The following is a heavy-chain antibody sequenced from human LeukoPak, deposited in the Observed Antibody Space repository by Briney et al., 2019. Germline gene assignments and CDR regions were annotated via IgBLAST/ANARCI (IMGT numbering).Heavy chain of an antibody. CDR2: ISWNSGSI. V-gene: IGHV3-9*01. Sequence: PGGSLRLSCAASGFTFDDYAMHWVRQAPGNGLEWVSGISWNSGSIGYADSVKGRFTISRDNAKNSLYLQMNSLRAEDTALYYCAKGSAPTLTTNLQHWGQGTLVTVSS. CDR3: AKGSAPTLTTNLQH. J-gene: IGHJ1*01. CDR1: GFTFDDYA. D-gene: IGHD4-17*01.